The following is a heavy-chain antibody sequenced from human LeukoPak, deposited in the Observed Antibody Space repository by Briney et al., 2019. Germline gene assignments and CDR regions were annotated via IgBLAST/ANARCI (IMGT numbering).Heavy chain of an antibody. CDR2: INKDGSES. J-gene: IGHJ4*02. Sequence: GGSLRLSCSASEFTFSNFWMSWVRQAPGRGLEWVAIINKDGSESYYVDSVKGRFAISRDNAKNSLYLQMNSLRAEDTGVYYCAGGGGWIFGSWGQGTLVSVSS. CDR3: AGGGGWIFGS. D-gene: IGHD6-19*01. V-gene: IGHV3-7*01. CDR1: EFTFSNFW.